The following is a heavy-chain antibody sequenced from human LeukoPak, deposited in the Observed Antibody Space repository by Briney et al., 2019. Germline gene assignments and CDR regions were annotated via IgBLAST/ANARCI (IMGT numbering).Heavy chain of an antibody. CDR2: INVSGGTT. Sequence: ASVNVSCKASGYTFTSYFMHWMRQAPGQGLEWMGIINVSGGTTSYTQKFQGRVTMTRDTSTSTVYMELSSLRSEDTAVYYCARPYGGLAYFDYWGQGTLVAVSS. D-gene: IGHD4/OR15-4a*01. CDR1: GYTFTSYF. J-gene: IGHJ4*02. CDR3: ARPYGGLAYFDY. V-gene: IGHV1-46*01.